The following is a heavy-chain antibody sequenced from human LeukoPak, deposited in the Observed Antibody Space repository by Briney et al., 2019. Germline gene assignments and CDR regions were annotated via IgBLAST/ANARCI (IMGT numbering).Heavy chain of an antibody. V-gene: IGHV4-39*07. CDR2: IYYSGST. Sequence: SETLSLTCTVSGGSISSSTYYWGWIRQPPGKGLEWIGSIYYSGSTNYNPSLKSRVTISVDTSKNQFSLKLSSVTAADTAVYYCVRSLGAARPGDVNYFDYWGQGTLVTVSS. CDR3: VRSLGAARPGDVNYFDY. CDR1: GGSISSSTYY. D-gene: IGHD6-6*01. J-gene: IGHJ4*02.